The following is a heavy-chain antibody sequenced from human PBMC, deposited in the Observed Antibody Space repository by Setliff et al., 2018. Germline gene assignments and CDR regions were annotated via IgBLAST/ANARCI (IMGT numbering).Heavy chain of an antibody. Sequence: PGGSLRLSCAASGFTFYNYWMHWVRQAPGKGLVWVSRIKSDGTSISYADSVKGRFTISRDNAQNTLYLQMNSLRVEDTAVYYCARGPWKHSAYYYYYYMDVWGKGTTVTVSS. CDR1: GFTFYNYW. CDR2: IKSDGTSI. J-gene: IGHJ6*03. V-gene: IGHV3-74*01. D-gene: IGHD1-1*01. CDR3: ARGPWKHSAYYYYYYMDV.